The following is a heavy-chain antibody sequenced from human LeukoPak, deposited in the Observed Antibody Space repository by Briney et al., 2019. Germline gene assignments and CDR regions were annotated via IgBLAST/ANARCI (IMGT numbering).Heavy chain of an antibody. CDR2: ISSSSSYI. V-gene: IGHV3-21*01. CDR3: ARDGGYCTNGVCLDDYYYYGMDV. CDR1: GFTFSSYS. D-gene: IGHD2-8*01. Sequence: PGGSLRLSCAASGFTFSSYSMNWVRQAPGKGLEWVSSISSSSSYIYYADSVKGRFTISRDNAKNSLYLQMNSLRAEDTAVYYCARDGGYCTNGVCLDDYYYYGMDVWGQGTTVTVSS. J-gene: IGHJ6*02.